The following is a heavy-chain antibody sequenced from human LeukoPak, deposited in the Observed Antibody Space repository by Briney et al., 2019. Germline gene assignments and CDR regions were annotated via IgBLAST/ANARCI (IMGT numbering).Heavy chain of an antibody. CDR1: GFTFNNAW. CDR3: ARGRLGGHFNWMPSPPDY. D-gene: IGHD3-9*01. J-gene: IGHJ4*02. Sequence: PGGSLRLSCAASGFTFNNAWMNWVRQAPGKGLEWLSYISYNSGTISYADSVKGRFTVSRDDAANSLYLQMTSLRVEDTAVYYCARGRLGGHFNWMPSPPDYWGQGTLVTVSS. V-gene: IGHV3-48*04. CDR2: ISYNSGTI.